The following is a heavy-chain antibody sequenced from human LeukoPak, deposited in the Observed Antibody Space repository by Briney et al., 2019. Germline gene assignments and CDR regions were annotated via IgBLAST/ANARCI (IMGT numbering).Heavy chain of an antibody. Sequence: GRSLRLSCAASGFTFSSYAMHWVRQAPGKGLEWVAVISYDGSNKYYADSVKGRFTISRDNSKNTLYLQMNSLRAEDTAVYYCARDQSITMVRGDTYYFDYWGQGTLVTVPS. CDR1: GFTFSSYA. V-gene: IGHV3-30-3*01. CDR2: ISYDGSNK. CDR3: ARDQSITMVRGDTYYFDY. J-gene: IGHJ4*02. D-gene: IGHD3-10*01.